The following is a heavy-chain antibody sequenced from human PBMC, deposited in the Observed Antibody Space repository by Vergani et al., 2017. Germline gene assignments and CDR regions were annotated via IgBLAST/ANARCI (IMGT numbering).Heavy chain of an antibody. CDR1: GFTFSSYS. V-gene: IGHV3-23*04. Sequence: EVQLVESGGGLVKPGGSLRLSCAASGFTFSSYSMNWVRQAPGKGLEWVSAISGSGGSTYYADSVKGRFTISRDNSKNTLYLQMNSLRAEDTAVYYCAKDMAYDFWSGFHPWGQGTLVTVSS. J-gene: IGHJ5*02. CDR3: AKDMAYDFWSGFHP. D-gene: IGHD3-3*01. CDR2: ISGSGGST.